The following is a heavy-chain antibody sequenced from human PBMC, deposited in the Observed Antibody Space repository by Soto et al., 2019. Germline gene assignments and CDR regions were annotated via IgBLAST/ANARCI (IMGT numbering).Heavy chain of an antibody. D-gene: IGHD6-13*01. CDR2: ISSSSSTI. CDR1: GFTFSSYS. V-gene: IGHV3-48*01. CDR3: ARVALYSSSWTAILFDY. J-gene: IGHJ4*02. Sequence: EVQLVESGGGLVQPGGSLRLSCAASGFTFSSYSMNWVRQAPGKGLEWVSYISSSSSTIYYADSVKGRFTISRDNAKNSLYLQMNSLRAEDTAVYYCARVALYSSSWTAILFDYCGQGTLVTVSS.